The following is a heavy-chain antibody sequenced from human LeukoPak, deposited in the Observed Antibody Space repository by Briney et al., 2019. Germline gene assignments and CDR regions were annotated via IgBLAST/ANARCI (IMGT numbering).Heavy chain of an antibody. V-gene: IGHV4-38-2*02. CDR3: ARDFDSSGYYRYNWFDP. CDR2: IYHSGST. CDR1: GYSISSGYY. J-gene: IGHJ5*02. D-gene: IGHD3-22*01. Sequence: SETLSLTCTVSGYSISSGYYWGWIRQPPGQGLEWTGSIYHSGSTYYNPSLKSRVTISVDTSKNQFSLKLSSVTAADTAVYYCARDFDSSGYYRYNWFDPWGQGTLVTVSS.